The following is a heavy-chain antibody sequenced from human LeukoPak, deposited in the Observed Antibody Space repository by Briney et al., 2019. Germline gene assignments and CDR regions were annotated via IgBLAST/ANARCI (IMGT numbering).Heavy chain of an antibody. J-gene: IGHJ1*01. Sequence: SQILSLTCAVSGGSISSGGYSWSWIRQPPGKGLEWIGYIYHSGSTYYNPSLKSRVTISVDRSKNQFSLKLSSVTAADTAVYYCASSSGSYSAEYFQHWGQGTLVTVSS. CDR2: IYHSGST. V-gene: IGHV4-30-2*01. D-gene: IGHD1-26*01. CDR3: ASSSGSYSAEYFQH. CDR1: GGSISSGGYS.